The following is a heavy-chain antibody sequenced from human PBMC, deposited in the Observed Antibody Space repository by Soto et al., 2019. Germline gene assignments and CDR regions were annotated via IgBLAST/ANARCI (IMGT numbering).Heavy chain of an antibody. V-gene: IGHV6-1*01. D-gene: IGHD5-12*01. CDR3: AKGDNLGPKTGYAFDH. CDR2: TYFRSKLYN. Sequence: SQTLSLTCVISGDSVSSNTASWNWIRQSPSRGLEWLGRTYFRSKLYNDYAVSVKSRIIINPDTSNNQLSLQLNSVTPEDTAVYFCAKGDNLGPKTGYAFDHWGQGIMVTVSS. J-gene: IGHJ4*02. CDR1: GDSVSSNTAS.